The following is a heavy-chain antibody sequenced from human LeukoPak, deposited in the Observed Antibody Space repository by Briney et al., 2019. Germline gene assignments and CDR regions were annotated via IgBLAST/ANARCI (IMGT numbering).Heavy chain of an antibody. V-gene: IGHV3-23*01. CDR1: GFTFSSYA. Sequence: GGSLRLSCAASGFTFSSYAMSWVRQAPGKGLEWVSAISGSGGSTYYADSVKGRFTISRDNSKNTLYLQMNSLRAEDTAVYCCAKDDSRGSGSSGWFDPWGQGTLVTVSS. D-gene: IGHD3-10*01. CDR3: AKDDSRGSGSSGWFDP. J-gene: IGHJ5*02. CDR2: ISGSGGST.